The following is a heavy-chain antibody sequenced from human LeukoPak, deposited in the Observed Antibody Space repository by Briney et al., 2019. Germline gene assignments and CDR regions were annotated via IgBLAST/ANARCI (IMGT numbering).Heavy chain of an antibody. Sequence: SETLSLTCAVYGGSFSGYYWSWIRQPPGKGLEWIGYIYYSGSTYYNPSLKSRVTISVDTSKNQFSLKLSSVTAADTAVYYCASLCSSTSCYTGDFDYWGQGTLVTVSS. CDR3: ASLCSSTSCYTGDFDY. CDR1: GGSFSGYY. J-gene: IGHJ4*02. V-gene: IGHV4-34*09. CDR2: IYYSGST. D-gene: IGHD2-2*02.